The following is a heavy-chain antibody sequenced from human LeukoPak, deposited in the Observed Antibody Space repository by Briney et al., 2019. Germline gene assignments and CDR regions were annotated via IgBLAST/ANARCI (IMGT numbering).Heavy chain of an antibody. D-gene: IGHD3-16*02. CDR2: INHSGST. J-gene: IGHJ6*02. CDR3: ARGLVWGSYRYYYYYGMDV. Sequence: PSETLSLTCAVYGGSFSGYYWSWIRQPPGKGLEWIGEINHSGSTNYNPSLKSRVTISVDTSKNQFSLKLSSVTAADTAVYYCARGLVWGSYRYYYYYGMDVWGQGTTVTVSS. V-gene: IGHV4-34*01. CDR1: GGSFSGYY.